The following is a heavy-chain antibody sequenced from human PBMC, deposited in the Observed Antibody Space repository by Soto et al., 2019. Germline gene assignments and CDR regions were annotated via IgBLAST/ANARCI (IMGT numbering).Heavy chain of an antibody. D-gene: IGHD3-10*01. CDR1: GFTFSSYA. Sequence: PGGSLRLSCAASGFTFSSYAMHWVRQAPGKGLEWVAVISYDGSNKYYADSVKGRFTISRDNAKKTLFLQLNRLSAEDTATYYCAKVLSKNYYYPFDFWGQGTQVTVSS. V-gene: IGHV3-30-3*01. CDR2: ISYDGSNK. J-gene: IGHJ4*02. CDR3: AKVLSKNYYYPFDF.